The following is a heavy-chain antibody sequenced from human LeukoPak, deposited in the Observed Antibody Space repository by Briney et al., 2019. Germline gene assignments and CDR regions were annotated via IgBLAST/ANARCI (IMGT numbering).Heavy chain of an antibody. Sequence: ASVKVSCKASGYTFTSYGISWVRQAPGQGLEWMGWISAYNGNTNYAQKLQGRVTMTTDTSTSTAYMELRSLRSDDTAVYYCARVYDYGDYHYGFSTQDWFDPWGQGTLVTVSS. CDR3: ARVYDYGDYHYGFSTQDWFDP. V-gene: IGHV1-18*01. CDR2: ISAYNGNT. D-gene: IGHD4-17*01. CDR1: GYTFTSYG. J-gene: IGHJ5*02.